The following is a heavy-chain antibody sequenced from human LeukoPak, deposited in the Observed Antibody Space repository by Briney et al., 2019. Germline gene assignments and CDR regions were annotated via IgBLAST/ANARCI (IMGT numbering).Heavy chain of an antibody. V-gene: IGHV3-23*01. CDR3: AKSRSGSANWALQIFDN. CDR2: IVGSGDRT. CDR1: GFTFSRYA. J-gene: IGHJ4*02. Sequence: GGSLRLSCAASGFTFSRYAMTWVRQAPGKGLEWASAIVGSGDRTYYADSMKGRFTISRDNSKNSLFVQMNSLRAEDTAVYFCAKSRSGSANWALQIFDNWGQGTLVTVSS. D-gene: IGHD1-1*01.